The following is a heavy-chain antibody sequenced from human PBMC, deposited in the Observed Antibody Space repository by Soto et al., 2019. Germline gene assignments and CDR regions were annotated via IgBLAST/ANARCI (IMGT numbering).Heavy chain of an antibody. J-gene: IGHJ5*02. CDR2: ISAYNGNT. Sequence: ASANVSCKASGYTITSYGISSVRQSPGQGLEWMGWISAYNGNTNYAQKLQGRVTMTTETSTSTAYMELRRLRSDDTAVYYCARWEYYYDSSGKHNWFDPWGQGTLVTVSS. CDR3: ARWEYYYDSSGKHNWFDP. CDR1: GYTITSYG. D-gene: IGHD3-22*01. V-gene: IGHV1-18*01.